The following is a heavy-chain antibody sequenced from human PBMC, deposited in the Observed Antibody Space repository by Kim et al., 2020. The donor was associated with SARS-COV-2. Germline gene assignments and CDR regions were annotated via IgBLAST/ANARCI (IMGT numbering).Heavy chain of an antibody. CDR3: ARTHYGDYV. CDR1: GFTFSTYW. V-gene: IGHV3-7*01. D-gene: IGHD4-17*01. J-gene: IGHJ4*02. Sequence: TLSLTCAASGFTFSTYWMTWVRQAPGKGLEWVANINQGGTEKYYVDSVKGRFTISRENAKNSLFLDVNSLRVEDTAVYYCARTHYGDYVWGQGTLVTV. CDR2: INQGGTEK.